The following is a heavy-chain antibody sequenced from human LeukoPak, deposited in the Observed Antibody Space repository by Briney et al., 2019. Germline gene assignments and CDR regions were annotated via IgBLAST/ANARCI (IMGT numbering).Heavy chain of an antibody. Sequence: GGSLRLSCAASGFTFSNYVTSWVRQAPGKGLEWVSGITGSGDHTYYADSVKGRFTISRDNSKNTLFLQMNSLRVEDTAVYYCAKGVAPAAIVYYYNFMDVWGKGTTVTVSS. CDR1: GFTFSNYV. V-gene: IGHV3-23*01. CDR3: AKGVAPAAIVYYYNFMDV. D-gene: IGHD2-2*01. CDR2: ITGSGDHT. J-gene: IGHJ6*03.